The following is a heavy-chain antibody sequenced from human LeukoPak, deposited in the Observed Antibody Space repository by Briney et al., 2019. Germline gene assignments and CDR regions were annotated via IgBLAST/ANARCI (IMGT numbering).Heavy chain of an antibody. CDR1: GFTFSDYF. CDR3: ATSQSSVAGIVGD. J-gene: IGHJ4*02. V-gene: IGHV3-11*04. Sequence: PGGSLRLSCAVSGFTFSDYFMTWIRQAPGKGLEWVSYISGSGNNKYYADSVRGRFIISRDNTKNSLYLQMNSLRVEDTAVYYCATSQSSVAGIVGDWGQGTLVTVSS. D-gene: IGHD6-19*01. CDR2: ISGSGNNK.